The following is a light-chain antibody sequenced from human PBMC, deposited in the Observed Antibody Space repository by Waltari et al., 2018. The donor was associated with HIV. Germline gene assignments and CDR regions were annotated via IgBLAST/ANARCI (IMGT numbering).Light chain of an antibody. J-gene: IGLJ2*01. Sequence: QSALTQPASVSGSPGQSITISCTGTSSDVGGYNLVSWYQQHPGKAPKLMIYAVSKRRSGVSNRCSGSKSGNTASLTISGLHAEDEADYYCCAYAGSTTYVIFGGGTKLTVL. CDR1: SSDVGGYNL. V-gene: IGLV2-23*02. CDR3: CAYAGSTTYVI. CDR2: AVS.